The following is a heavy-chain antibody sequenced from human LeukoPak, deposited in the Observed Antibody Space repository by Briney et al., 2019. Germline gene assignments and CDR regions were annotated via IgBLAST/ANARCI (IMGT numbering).Heavy chain of an antibody. D-gene: IGHD6-6*01. CDR1: GFTFSSYT. J-gene: IGHJ4*02. CDR3: ARGGAARPDY. CDR2: ISRSSSYI. V-gene: IGHV3-21*01. Sequence: GGSLRLSCAASGFTFSSYTMNWVRQAPGRGLEWVSSISRSSSYIYYGDSVKGRFTISRDNAKNSLYLQMNSLRAEDTAVYYCARGGAARPDYWGQGSLVTVSS.